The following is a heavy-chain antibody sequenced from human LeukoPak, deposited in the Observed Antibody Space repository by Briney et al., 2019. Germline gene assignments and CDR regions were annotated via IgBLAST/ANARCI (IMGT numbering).Heavy chain of an antibody. V-gene: IGHV3-11*04. CDR1: GFTFSSYA. CDR3: ARGSLEYSYGFFI. CDR2: ISSSGSTI. D-gene: IGHD5-18*01. J-gene: IGHJ4*02. Sequence: PGGSLRLSCAASGFTFSSYAMSWIRQAPGKGLEWVSYISSSGSTIYYADSVKGRFTISRDNAKNSLYLQMNSLRAEDTAVYYCARGSLEYSYGFFIWGQGALVTVSS.